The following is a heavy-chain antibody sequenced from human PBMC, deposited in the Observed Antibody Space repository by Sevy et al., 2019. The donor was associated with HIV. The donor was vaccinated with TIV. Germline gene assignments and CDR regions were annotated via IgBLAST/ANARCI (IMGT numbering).Heavy chain of an antibody. CDR2: ISASGGST. J-gene: IGHJ6*02. CDR1: GFTFSSYA. D-gene: IGHD3-3*01. Sequence: GGSLRLSCAASGFTFSSYAMNWVRQAPGKELEWVSAISASGGSTYSADSVKGRFTISRDHSKNTLYLQMNSLRAEDTAVYYCAKDRGDDFWSGYKQGMDVWGQGTTVTVSS. CDR3: AKDRGDDFWSGYKQGMDV. V-gene: IGHV3-23*01.